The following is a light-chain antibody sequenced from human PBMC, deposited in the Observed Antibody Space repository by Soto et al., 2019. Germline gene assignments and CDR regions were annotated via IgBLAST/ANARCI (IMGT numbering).Light chain of an antibody. CDR1: SSDVGGYNY. V-gene: IGLV2-14*01. Sequence: QSALTQPASVSGSPGQSITISCTGTSSDVGGYNYVYWYQQHPGKAPKLMIYEVSNRPSGVSNRFSGSKSCNTASMTISGLEAEDEADYYCSSYTSSSTWVFGGGTKVTVL. J-gene: IGLJ3*02. CDR2: EVS. CDR3: SSYTSSSTWV.